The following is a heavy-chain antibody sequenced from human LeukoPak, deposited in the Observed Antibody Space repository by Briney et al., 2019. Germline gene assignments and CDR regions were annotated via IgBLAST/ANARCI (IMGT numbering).Heavy chain of an antibody. J-gene: IGHJ6*03. V-gene: IGHV4-34*01. D-gene: IGHD5-12*01. CDR1: GGSFSGYH. CDR2: IYYSGST. CDR3: ARGNRWLRLGHYMDV. Sequence: PSETLSLTCAVYGGSFSGYHWSWIRQPPGKGLEWIGSIYYSGSTYYNPSLKSRVTISVDTSKNQFSLKLNSVTPEDTAVYYCARGNRWLRLGHYMDVWGKGTTVTISS.